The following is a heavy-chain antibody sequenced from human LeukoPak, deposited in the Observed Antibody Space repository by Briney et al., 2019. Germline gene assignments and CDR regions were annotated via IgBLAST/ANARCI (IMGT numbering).Heavy chain of an antibody. D-gene: IGHD1-1*01. V-gene: IGHV4-34*01. CDR3: ARHGTSSFYYYAMDV. Sequence: PETLSLTCAVYGGSFSGYYWSWIRPPPGKGLEWIGAINHSVSTNYNPSLKSQVTISVDTSKNQFSLKLSSVTAADTAVYYCARHGTSSFYYYAMDVWGQGTTVTVSS. CDR2: INHSVST. J-gene: IGHJ6*01. CDR1: GGSFSGYY.